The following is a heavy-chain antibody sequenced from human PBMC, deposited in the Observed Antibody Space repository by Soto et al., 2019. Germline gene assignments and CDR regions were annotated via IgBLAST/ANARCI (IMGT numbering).Heavy chain of an antibody. V-gene: IGHV3-30-3*01. CDR2: ISYDGSNK. J-gene: IGHJ4*02. D-gene: IGHD3-3*01. CDR3: ARSPYYDFWSGSFDY. Sequence: GGSLRLSCAASGFTFSSYAMHWVRQAPGKGLEWVAVISYDGSNKYYADSVKGRFTISRDNSKNTLYLQMNSLRAEDTAVYYCARSPYYDFWSGSFDYWGQGTLVTVSS. CDR1: GFTFSSYA.